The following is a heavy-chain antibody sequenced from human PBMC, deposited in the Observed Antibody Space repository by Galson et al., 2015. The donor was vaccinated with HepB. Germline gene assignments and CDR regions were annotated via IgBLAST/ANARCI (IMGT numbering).Heavy chain of an antibody. CDR1: GFTFSSYA. D-gene: IGHD3-10*01. Sequence: SLRLSCAASGFTFSSYAMSWVRQAPGKGLEWVSVIYSGGSTYYADSVKGRFTISRDNSKNTLYLQMNSLRAEDTAVYYCARAAGRGLVAFDIWGQGTMVTVSS. V-gene: IGHV3-66*02. CDR2: IYSGGST. J-gene: IGHJ3*02. CDR3: ARAAGRGLVAFDI.